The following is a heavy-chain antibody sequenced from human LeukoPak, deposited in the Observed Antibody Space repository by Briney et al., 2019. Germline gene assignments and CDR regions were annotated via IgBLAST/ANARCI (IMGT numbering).Heavy chain of an antibody. CDR2: ISSSSSYT. J-gene: IGHJ4*02. V-gene: IGHV3-21*01. Sequence: GGSLRLSCAASGFTFSSYSMNWVRQAPGKGLEWVSSISSSSSYTYYADSVKGRFTISRDNAKNSLYLQMNSLRAEDTAVYYCAREGHYGSTADYWGQGTLVTVSS. CDR1: GFTFSSYS. D-gene: IGHD3-10*01. CDR3: AREGHYGSTADY.